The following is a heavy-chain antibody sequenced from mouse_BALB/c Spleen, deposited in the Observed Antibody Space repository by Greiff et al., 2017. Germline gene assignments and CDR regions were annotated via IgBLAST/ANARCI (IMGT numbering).Heavy chain of an antibody. CDR3: ARLGWRAMDY. D-gene: IGHD1-1*02. Sequence: EVQLQQSGAELVKPGASVKLSCTASGFNIKDTYMHWVKQRPEQGLEWIGRIDPANGNTKYDPKFQGKATITADTTSNTAYLQLSRLTSEDTAVYCCARLGWRAMDYWGQGTSVTVSS. J-gene: IGHJ4*01. CDR2: IDPANGNT. CDR1: GFNIKDTY. V-gene: IGHV14-3*02.